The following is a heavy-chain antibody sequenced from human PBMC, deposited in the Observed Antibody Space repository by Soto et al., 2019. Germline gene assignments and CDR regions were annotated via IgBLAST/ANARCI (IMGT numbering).Heavy chain of an antibody. D-gene: IGHD3-16*01. CDR3: ARSPRGYDYVWGSYSLDAFDI. CDR1: GFTVSSNY. CDR2: IYSGGST. Sequence: EVQLVETGGGLIQPGGSLRLSCAASGFTVSSNYMSWVRQAPGKGLEWVSVIYSGGSTYYADSVKGRFTISRDNSKNTLYLQMNSLRAEDTAVYYCARSPRGYDYVWGSYSLDAFDIWGQGTMVTVSS. J-gene: IGHJ3*02. V-gene: IGHV3-53*02.